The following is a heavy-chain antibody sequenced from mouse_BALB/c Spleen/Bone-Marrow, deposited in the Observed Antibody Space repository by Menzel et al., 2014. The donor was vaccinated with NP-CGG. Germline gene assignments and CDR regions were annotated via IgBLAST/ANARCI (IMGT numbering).Heavy chain of an antibody. CDR3: ARHAFYDQTEVSFVY. CDR1: GFSFSNYG. V-gene: IGHV5-9-2*01. J-gene: IGHJ3*01. D-gene: IGHD2-3*01. Sequence: EVQLVESGGGLVKSGGSLKLSCAASGFSFSNYGMSWVRQTPEKRLEWVATISGDGRYTFYSDNVKGRFTISRDNAKNNLYLQLSSLKSEDTALYYCARHAFYDQTEVSFVYWGQGTLVTVSA. CDR2: ISGDGRYT.